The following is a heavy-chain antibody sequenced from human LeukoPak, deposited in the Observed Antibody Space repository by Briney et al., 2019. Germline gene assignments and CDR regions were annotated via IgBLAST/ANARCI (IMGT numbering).Heavy chain of an antibody. CDR1: GGSISSSSYY. J-gene: IGHJ6*03. D-gene: IGHD3-16*02. CDR2: IYTSGST. Sequence: SETLSLTCTVSGGSISSSSYYWGWIRQPAGKGLEWIGRIYTSGSTNYNPSLKSRVTMSVDTSKNQFSLKLSSVTAADTAVYYCARDIGQRAYYMDVWGKGTTVTVSS. CDR3: ARDIGQRAYYMDV. V-gene: IGHV4-61*02.